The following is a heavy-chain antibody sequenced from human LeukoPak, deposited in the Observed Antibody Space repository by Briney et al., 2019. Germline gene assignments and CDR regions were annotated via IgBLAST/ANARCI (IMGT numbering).Heavy chain of an antibody. CDR3: ARDDCSGGSCYRGFDY. D-gene: IGHD2-15*01. CDR1: GGTFSSYA. CDR2: IIPIFGTA. V-gene: IGHV1-69*06. J-gene: IGHJ4*02. Sequence: GASVKVSCKASGGTFSSYAISWVRQAPGQGLEWMGGIIPIFGTANYAQKFQGRVTITADKSTSTAYMELSSLRSEDTAVYYCARDDCSGGSCYRGFDYWGQGTLVTVSS.